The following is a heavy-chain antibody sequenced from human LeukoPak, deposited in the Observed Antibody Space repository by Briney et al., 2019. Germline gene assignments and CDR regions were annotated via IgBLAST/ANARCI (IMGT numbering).Heavy chain of an antibody. CDR1: DGSISSGGYS. D-gene: IGHD3-3*01. CDR3: ARGGSGYYPYFDY. J-gene: IGHJ4*02. V-gene: IGHV4-30-2*01. Sequence: SETLSLTCAVSDGSISSGGYSWSWIRQPPGKGLEWIGYIYHSGSTYYNPSLKSRVTISVDRSKNQFSLKLSSVTAADTAVYYCARGGSGYYPYFDYWGQGTLVTVSS. CDR2: IYHSGST.